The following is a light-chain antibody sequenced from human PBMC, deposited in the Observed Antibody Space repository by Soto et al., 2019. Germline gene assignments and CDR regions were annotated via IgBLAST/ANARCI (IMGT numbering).Light chain of an antibody. J-gene: IGLJ1*01. CDR2: EGS. V-gene: IGLV2-23*01. Sequence: QSVLTQPASVSGSPGQSITISCTGTSSDFGSYNLVSWYQQHPGKAPKLMIYEGSKRPSGVSNRFSGSKSGNTASLTISGLQVEGEADYYCCSYAGSSTYVFGTGTKV. CDR3: CSYAGSSTYV. CDR1: SSDFGSYNL.